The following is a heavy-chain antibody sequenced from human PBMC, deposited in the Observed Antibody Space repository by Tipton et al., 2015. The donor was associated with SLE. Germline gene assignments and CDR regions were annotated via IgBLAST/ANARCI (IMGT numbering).Heavy chain of an antibody. CDR1: GGSFSGYY. J-gene: IGHJ3*02. Sequence: TLSLTCAVYGGSFSGYYWSWIRQHPGKGLEWIGEINHSGSTYYNPSLKSRVTISVDTSKNQFSLKLSSVTAADTAVYYCAGHGAYYDFWSGPNGAFDIWGQGTMVTVSS. CDR3: AGHGAYYDFWSGPNGAFDI. V-gene: IGHV4-34*01. CDR2: INHSGST. D-gene: IGHD3-3*01.